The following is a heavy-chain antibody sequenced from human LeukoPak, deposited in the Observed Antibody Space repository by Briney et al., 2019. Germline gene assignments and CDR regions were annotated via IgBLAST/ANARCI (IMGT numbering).Heavy chain of an antibody. V-gene: IGHV4-61*02. CDR1: GGSISSGSYY. CDR2: IYTSGST. D-gene: IGHD3-10*02. CDR3: ARGPRPKHYYDRIYYFDY. Sequence: SETLSLTCTVSGGSISSGSYYWSWIRQPAGKGLEWIGRIYTSGSTNYNPSLESRVTISVDTSKNQFSLKLSSVTAADTAVYYCARGPRPKHYYDRIYYFDYWGQGTLVTVSS. J-gene: IGHJ4*02.